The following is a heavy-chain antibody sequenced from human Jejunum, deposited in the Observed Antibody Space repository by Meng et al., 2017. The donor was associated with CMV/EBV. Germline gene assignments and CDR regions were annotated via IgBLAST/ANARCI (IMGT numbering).Heavy chain of an antibody. D-gene: IGHD4-23*01. CDR3: ARDGGTTVATYIDF. CDR1: GFTVSDNS. Sequence: SGFTVSDNSMRWVRQAPGKGLEWVTSLSSGGATYYTHSVVGRFTVSRDTSKNTLYLQMNNLRTDDSAIYYCARDGGTTVATYIDFWGQGSRVTVSS. J-gene: IGHJ4*02. CDR2: LSSGGAT. V-gene: IGHV3-53*05.